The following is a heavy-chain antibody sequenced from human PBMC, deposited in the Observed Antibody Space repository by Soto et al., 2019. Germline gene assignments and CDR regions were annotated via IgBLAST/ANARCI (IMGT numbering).Heavy chain of an antibody. CDR1: GFTFSSYA. D-gene: IGHD6-13*01. J-gene: IGHJ6*02. CDR2: ISYDGSNK. V-gene: IGHV3-30-3*01. CDR3: AREEDSSSWSRGDYYYGMDV. Sequence: PGGSLRLSCAGSGFTFSSYAMHWVRQAPGKGLEWVAVISYDGSNKYYADSVKGRFTISRDNSKNTLYLQMNSLRAEDTAVYYCAREEDSSSWSRGDYYYGMDVWGQGTTVTVSS.